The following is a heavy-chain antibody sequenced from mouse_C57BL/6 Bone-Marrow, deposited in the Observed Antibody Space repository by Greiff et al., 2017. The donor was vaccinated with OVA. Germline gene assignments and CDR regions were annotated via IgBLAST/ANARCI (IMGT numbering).Heavy chain of an antibody. D-gene: IGHD2-2*01. J-gene: IGHJ4*01. V-gene: IGHV14-4*01. Sequence: VQLQQSGAELVRPGASVKLSCTASGFNIKDDYMHWVKQRPEQGLEWIGWIDPENGDTEYASKFQGKATITADTSSNTAYLQLSSLISEDTAVYYCTTGYNYYAMDYWGQGTSVTVSS. CDR2: IDPENGDT. CDR3: TTGYNYYAMDY. CDR1: GFNIKDDY.